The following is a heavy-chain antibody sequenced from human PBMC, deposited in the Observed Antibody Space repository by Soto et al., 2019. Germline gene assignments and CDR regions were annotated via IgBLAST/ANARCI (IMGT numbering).Heavy chain of an antibody. Sequence: ASVKVSCKASGYTFTSYAMHCVRQAPGQRLEWMGWINAGNGNTKYSQKFQGRVTTTRDTSASTAYMELSSLRSEDTAVYYCARGRGYSNYVDAFDIWGQGTMVTVSS. D-gene: IGHD4-4*01. CDR2: INAGNGNT. CDR3: ARGRGYSNYVDAFDI. V-gene: IGHV1-3*01. J-gene: IGHJ3*02. CDR1: GYTFTSYA.